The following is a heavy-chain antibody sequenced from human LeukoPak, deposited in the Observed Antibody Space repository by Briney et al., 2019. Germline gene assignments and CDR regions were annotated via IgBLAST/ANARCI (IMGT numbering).Heavy chain of an antibody. D-gene: IGHD1-26*01. CDR3: ARGPRYSGSYRSPMDV. V-gene: IGHV4-39*07. CDR1: GGSISSSSYY. J-gene: IGHJ6*03. Sequence: SETLSLTCTVSGGSISSSSYYWGWIRQPPGKGLEWIGSIYYSGGTYYNPSLKSRVTISVDTSKNQFSLKLSSVTAADTAVYYCARGPRYSGSYRSPMDVWGKGTTVTISS. CDR2: IYYSGGT.